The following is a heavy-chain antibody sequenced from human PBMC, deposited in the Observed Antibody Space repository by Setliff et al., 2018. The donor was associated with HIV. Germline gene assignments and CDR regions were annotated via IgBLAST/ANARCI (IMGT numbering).Heavy chain of an antibody. CDR1: GFTFSSYW. D-gene: IGHD6-13*01. J-gene: IGHJ6*03. CDR2: IKQDGSEK. V-gene: IGHV3-7*03. Sequence: GGSLRLSCAASGFTFSSYWINWVRQAPGKGLEWVANIKQDGSEKYYMDSVKGRFTISRDNAKNSLYLQMSTLRAEDTAVYYCAKTTPSSIRSPYYYYMDVWGKGTTVTVSS. CDR3: AKTTPSSIRSPYYYYMDV.